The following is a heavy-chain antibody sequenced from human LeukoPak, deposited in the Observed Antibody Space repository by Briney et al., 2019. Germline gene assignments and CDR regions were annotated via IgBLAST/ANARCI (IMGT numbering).Heavy chain of an antibody. CDR3: ARDRWGYDILTGYSYFDY. CDR1: GGSISSSSYY. J-gene: IGHJ4*02. V-gene: IGHV4-39*07. Sequence: PSETLSLTCTVSGGSISSSSYYWGWIRQPPGKGLEWIGSIYYSGSTYYNPSLKSRVTISVDTSKNQFSLKLSSVTAADTAVYYCARDRWGYDILTGYSYFDYWGQGTLVTVSS. CDR2: IYYSGST. D-gene: IGHD3-9*01.